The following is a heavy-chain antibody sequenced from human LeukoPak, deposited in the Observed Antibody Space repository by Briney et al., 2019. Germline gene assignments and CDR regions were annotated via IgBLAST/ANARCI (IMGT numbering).Heavy chain of an antibody. CDR1: GGSVSSYY. Sequence: SETLSLTCSVSGGSVSSYYWSWIRQSPGKGLEWIGYIHNSGRTNYNPSLKSRVTGFVDTSKNQVSLRLSSVTAADTAVYYCAAWSLDSSGYSDCWGQGTLVTVSS. CDR3: AAWSLDSSGYSDC. D-gene: IGHD3-22*01. CDR2: IHNSGRT. J-gene: IGHJ4*02. V-gene: IGHV4-4*08.